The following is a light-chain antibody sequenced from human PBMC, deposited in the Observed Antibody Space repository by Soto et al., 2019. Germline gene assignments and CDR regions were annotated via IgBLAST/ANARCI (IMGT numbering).Light chain of an antibody. CDR3: QHYGSSPYT. Sequence: EIVLTQSPGTLSLSPGERATLYCRASQSVSSSYLAWYQQKPGQAPRLLIYGASSRATGIPDRFSGSGSGTDFTLTIRRLETEDFAVYYCQHYGSSPYTFGQGTKVDIK. CDR2: GAS. V-gene: IGKV3-20*01. J-gene: IGKJ2*01. CDR1: QSVSSSY.